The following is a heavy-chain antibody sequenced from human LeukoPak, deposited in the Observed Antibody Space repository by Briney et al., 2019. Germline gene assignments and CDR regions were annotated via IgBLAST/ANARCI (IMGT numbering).Heavy chain of an antibody. CDR3: ARDQVYYDFWSAY. CDR1: GFTFGDYS. Sequence: PGRSLRLSCTGSGFTFGDYSMNWVRQAPGKGLEWVAFIRSKAHGGTTEYAASVKGRFTSSRDDSRSVAYLQMNNLRTEDTAVYYCARDQVYYDFWSAYWGQGTLVTVSS. D-gene: IGHD3-3*01. J-gene: IGHJ4*02. V-gene: IGHV3-49*04. CDR2: IRSKAHGGTT.